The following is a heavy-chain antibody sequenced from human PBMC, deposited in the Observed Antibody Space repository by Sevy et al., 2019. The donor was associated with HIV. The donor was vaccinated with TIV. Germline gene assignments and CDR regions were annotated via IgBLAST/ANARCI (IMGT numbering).Heavy chain of an antibody. CDR3: AREYCSGGSCRPMDV. CDR2: IYTSGST. V-gene: IGHV4-4*07. CDR1: GGSISSYY. D-gene: IGHD2-15*01. J-gene: IGHJ6*02. Sequence: SETLSRTCTVSGGSISSYYWSWIREPAGKGLEWIGRIYTSGSTNYNPSLKSRVTMSVDTSKNQFSLKLSSVTAADTAVYYCAREYCSGGSCRPMDVLGQGTTVTVSS.